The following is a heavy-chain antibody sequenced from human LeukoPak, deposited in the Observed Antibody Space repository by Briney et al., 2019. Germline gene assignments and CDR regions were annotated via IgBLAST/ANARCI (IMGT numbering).Heavy chain of an antibody. CDR1: GFTFSSYS. Sequence: GGSLSLSCAASGFTFSSYSMNWVRQAPGKGLEWVSSISSSSSYIYYADSVKGRFTISRDNAKNSLYLQMNSLRAEDTAVYYCARDLAFMVGSGLGWCVPWGQGTLVTVSS. J-gene: IGHJ5*02. CDR3: ARDLAFMVGSGLGWCVP. V-gene: IGHV3-21*01. D-gene: IGHD2-8*01. CDR2: ISSSSSYI.